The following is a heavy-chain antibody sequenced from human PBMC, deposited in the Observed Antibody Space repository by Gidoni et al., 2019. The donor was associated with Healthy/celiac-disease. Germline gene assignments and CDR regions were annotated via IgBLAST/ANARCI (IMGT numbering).Heavy chain of an antibody. CDR1: GGSISSSSYY. Sequence: QLQLQESGPGLVKPSETLSLTCTVSGGSISSSSYYWGWIRQPPGKGLEWIGSIYYSGSTYYNPSLKSRVTISVDTSKNQFSLKLSSVTAADTAVYYCARLPYNWNDFHFDYWGQGTLVTVSS. CDR2: IYYSGST. D-gene: IGHD1-1*01. CDR3: ARLPYNWNDFHFDY. V-gene: IGHV4-39*01. J-gene: IGHJ4*02.